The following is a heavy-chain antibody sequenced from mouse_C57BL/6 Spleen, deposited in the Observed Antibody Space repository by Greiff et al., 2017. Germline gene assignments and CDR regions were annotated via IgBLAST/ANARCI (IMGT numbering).Heavy chain of an antibody. CDR2: IYPGDGDT. J-gene: IGHJ3*01. Sequence: VKLMESGAELVKPGASVKISCKASGYAFSSDWMNWVKQRPGKGLERIGQIYPGDGDTNYNGKFKGKATLTADKSSSTAYMQLSSLTSEDSAVYFCARDLYGPFAYWGQGALVTVSA. D-gene: IGHD1-2*01. CDR3: ARDLYGPFAY. V-gene: IGHV1-80*01. CDR1: GYAFSSDW.